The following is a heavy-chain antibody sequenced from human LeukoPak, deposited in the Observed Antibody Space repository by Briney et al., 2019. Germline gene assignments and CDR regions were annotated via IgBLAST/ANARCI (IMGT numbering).Heavy chain of an antibody. V-gene: IGHV3-23*01. CDR2: LSGSGGST. D-gene: IGHD6-19*01. CDR1: GFTFSTYA. CDR3: AKILGIAVAGKVDY. Sequence: GRSLRLSCAASGFTFSTYAMSWVRQAPGKGLEWVSSLSGSGGSTYYADSVKGRFTISRDNSKNTLYLQMNSLRAEDTAVYYCAKILGIAVAGKVDYWGQGTLVTVSS. J-gene: IGHJ4*02.